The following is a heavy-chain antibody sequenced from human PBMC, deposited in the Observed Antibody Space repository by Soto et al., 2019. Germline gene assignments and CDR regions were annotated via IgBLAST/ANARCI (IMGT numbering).Heavy chain of an antibody. J-gene: IGHJ3*02. V-gene: IGHV5-51*01. CDR3: ARPVSSGYYYGHDAFDI. CDR1: GYSFTSYW. D-gene: IGHD3-22*01. Sequence: GESLKISCKGSGYSFTSYWIGWVRQMPGKGLEWMGIIYPGDSDTRYSPSFQGQVTISADKSISTAYLQWSSLKASDTAMYYCARPVSSGYYYGHDAFDIWGQGTMVTVSS. CDR2: IYPGDSDT.